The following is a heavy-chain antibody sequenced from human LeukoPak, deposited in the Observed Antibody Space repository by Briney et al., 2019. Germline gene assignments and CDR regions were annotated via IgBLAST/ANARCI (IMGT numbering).Heavy chain of an antibody. D-gene: IGHD2-15*01. CDR2: ISGSGGST. V-gene: IGHV3-23*01. CDR3: AKDVCGSSGGSCYDPDAFDI. Sequence: SGGSLRLSCAASGFTFSSYAMSWVRQAPGKGLEWVSAISGSGGSTYYADSVKGRFTISRDNSKNTLYLQMNSLRAEDTAVYYCAKDVCGSSGGSCYDPDAFDIWGQGTMVTVSS. J-gene: IGHJ3*02. CDR1: GFTFSSYA.